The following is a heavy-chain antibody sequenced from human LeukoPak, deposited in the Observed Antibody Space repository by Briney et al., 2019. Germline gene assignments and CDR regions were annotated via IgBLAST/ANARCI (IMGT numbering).Heavy chain of an antibody. J-gene: IGHJ4*02. CDR2: IWYDGSNK. V-gene: IGHV3-33*01. CDR1: GFTFSSYG. Sequence: GRSLRLSCAASGFTFSSYGMHWVRQAPGKGLEWVAVIWYDGSNKYYAGSVKGRFTISRDNSKNTLYLQMNSLRAEDTAVYYCARDPGIAVAGTPEAPDYWGQGTLVTVSS. CDR3: ARDPGIAVAGTPEAPDY. D-gene: IGHD6-19*01.